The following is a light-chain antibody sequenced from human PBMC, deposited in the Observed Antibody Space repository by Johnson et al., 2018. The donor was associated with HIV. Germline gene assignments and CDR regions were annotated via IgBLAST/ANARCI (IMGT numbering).Light chain of an antibody. CDR1: SSNIENYF. J-gene: IGLJ1*01. V-gene: IGLV1-51*02. CDR3: GTWDSSLRTGF. CDR2: EDY. Sequence: SVLTQPPSVSAAPGQKVTISCSGSSSNIENYFVSWYQQLPGAAPRLLIYEDYKRPSGIPDRFSASKSGTSATLAITGLQTGDEADYYCGTWDSSLRTGFFGTGTKVTVL.